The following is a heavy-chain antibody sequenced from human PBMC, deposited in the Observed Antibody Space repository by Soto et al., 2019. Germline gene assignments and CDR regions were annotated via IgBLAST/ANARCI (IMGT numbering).Heavy chain of an antibody. J-gene: IGHJ3*02. CDR2: IIPILGIA. V-gene: IGHV1-69*02. Sequence: SVKVSCKASGYSFTTSYMHWVRQAPGQGLEWMGRIIPILGIANYAQKFQGRVTITADKSTSTAYMELSSLRSEDTAVYYCATDFWSGYPLDIWGQGTMVPVSS. D-gene: IGHD3-3*01. CDR3: ATDFWSGYPLDI. CDR1: GYSFTTSY.